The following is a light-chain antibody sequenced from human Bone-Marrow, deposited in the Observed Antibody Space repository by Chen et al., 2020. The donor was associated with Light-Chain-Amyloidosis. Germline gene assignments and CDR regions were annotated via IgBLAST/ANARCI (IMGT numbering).Light chain of an antibody. J-gene: IGKJ4*01. Sequence: EIVLTQSPGTLFLSPGEGANFSCRASQTISSNYLTWYQQKFGQAPRLLIYGSSSRATGIPDRFTGSGSGTDFTLTINRLEPEDFAMYYCQQYGTSPLTFGGGTKVEIK. CDR3: QQYGTSPLT. CDR2: GSS. CDR1: QTISSNY. V-gene: IGKV3-20*01.